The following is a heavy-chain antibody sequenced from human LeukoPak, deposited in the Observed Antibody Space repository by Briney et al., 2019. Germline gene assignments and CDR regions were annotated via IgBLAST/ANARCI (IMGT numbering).Heavy chain of an antibody. J-gene: IGHJ4*02. CDR2: ISYDGINK. CDR1: GFTFSRYG. CDR3: ARDKRSSSWYGERWPIDY. D-gene: IGHD6-13*01. Sequence: GRSLRLSCVVSGFTFSRYGMHWVRQAPGKGLEWVAVISYDGINKFYEDSVKGRFTISRDNSKNTLYLQMNSLRDEDTAVYYCARDKRSSSWYGERWPIDYWGQGTLVTVSS. V-gene: IGHV3-30*03.